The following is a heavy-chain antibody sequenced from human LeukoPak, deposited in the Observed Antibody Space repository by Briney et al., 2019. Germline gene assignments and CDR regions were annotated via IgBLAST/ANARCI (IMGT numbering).Heavy chain of an antibody. D-gene: IGHD3-3*01. CDR3: AKVGITIFGVVIPSYFDY. Sequence: GGSLRLSCAASGFTFSSYAMSWVRQAPRKGLEWVSAISGSGGSTYYADSVKGRFTISRDNSKNTLYLQMNSLRAEDTAVYYCAKVGITIFGVVIPSYFDYWGQGTLVTVSS. CDR2: ISGSGGST. J-gene: IGHJ4*02. V-gene: IGHV3-23*01. CDR1: GFTFSSYA.